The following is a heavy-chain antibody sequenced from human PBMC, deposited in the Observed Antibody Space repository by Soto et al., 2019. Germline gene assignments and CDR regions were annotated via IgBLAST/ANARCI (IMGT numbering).Heavy chain of an antibody. CDR2: IFSNDEK. CDR1: GFSLSNARMG. J-gene: IGHJ6*02. CDR3: ARILRDYYDSSGYFDYYYYYGMDV. D-gene: IGHD3-22*01. Sequence: QVTLKESGPVLVKPTEPLTLTCTVSGFSLSNARMGVSWIRQPPGKAMEWLAHIFSNDEKSYSTSLKSRLTISKDTSKSQVVLTMTNMDPVDTATYYCARILRDYYDSSGYFDYYYYYGMDVWGQGTTVTVSS. V-gene: IGHV2-26*01.